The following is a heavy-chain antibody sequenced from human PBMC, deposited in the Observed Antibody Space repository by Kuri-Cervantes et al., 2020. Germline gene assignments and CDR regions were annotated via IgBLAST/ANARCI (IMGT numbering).Heavy chain of an antibody. CDR3: ARDLTDLAAHYDAFDI. CDR1: GGSFSGYY. D-gene: IGHD4/OR15-4a*01. V-gene: IGHV4-59*01. CDR2: IHHSGST. J-gene: IGHJ3*02. Sequence: SETLSLTCAVYGGSFSGYYWGWIRQPPGKGLEWIGSIHHSGSTYYNPSLKSRVTISVDTSKNQFSLKLSSVTAADTAVYYCARDLTDLAAHYDAFDIWGQGTMVTVSS.